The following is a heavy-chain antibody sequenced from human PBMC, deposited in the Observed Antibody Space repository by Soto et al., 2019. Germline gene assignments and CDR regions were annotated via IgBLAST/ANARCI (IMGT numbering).Heavy chain of an antibody. CDR1: GYTFISYG. Sequence: QVQLVQSGAEVKKPGASVKVSCKASGYTFISYGISWVRQATGQGREWTGWNSAYNGNTNYAQNLQGRVTMTTDTSTSTAYMELRSLRSDDTAVYYSARTYCSGGSCYSWGFDYWGQGTLVTVSS. CDR3: ARTYCSGGSCYSWGFDY. J-gene: IGHJ4*02. D-gene: IGHD2-15*01. V-gene: IGHV1-18*01. CDR2: NSAYNGNT.